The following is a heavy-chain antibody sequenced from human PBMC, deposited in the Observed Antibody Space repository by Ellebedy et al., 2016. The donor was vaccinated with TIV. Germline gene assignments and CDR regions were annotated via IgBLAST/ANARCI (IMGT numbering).Heavy chain of an antibody. D-gene: IGHD3-22*01. CDR3: ARHDSSGYYLGNYFDY. CDR1: GGSISSSSYY. Sequence: GSLRLXXTVSGGSISSSSYYWGWIRQPPGKGLEWIGSIYYSGSTYYNPSLKSRVTISVDTSKNQFSLKLSSVTAADTAVYYCARHDSSGYYLGNYFDYWGQGTLVTVSS. V-gene: IGHV4-39*07. J-gene: IGHJ4*02. CDR2: IYYSGST.